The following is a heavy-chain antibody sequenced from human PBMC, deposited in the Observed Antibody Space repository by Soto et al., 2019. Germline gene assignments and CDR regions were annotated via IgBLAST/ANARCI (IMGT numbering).Heavy chain of an antibody. CDR2: IWYDGSNK. CDR1: GFTFSSYG. V-gene: IGHV3-33*01. CDR3: VRDGYCSGGSCYSVPVFDY. J-gene: IGHJ4*02. D-gene: IGHD2-15*01. Sequence: QVQLVESGGGVVQPGRSLRLSCAASGFTFSSYGMHWVRQAPGKGLEWVAVIWYDGSNKYYADSVEGRFTISRDNSKNPLYLQMNSRRAEYAAAYYCVRDGYCSGGSCYSVPVFDYWGQGTLVTVSS.